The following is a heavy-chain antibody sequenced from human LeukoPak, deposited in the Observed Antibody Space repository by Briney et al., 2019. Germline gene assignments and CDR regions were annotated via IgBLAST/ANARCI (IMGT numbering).Heavy chain of an antibody. CDR3: ARVDRSFLFDY. J-gene: IGHJ4*02. CDR2: IYTSGST. Sequence: SETLSLTGTVSGASISSSSYYWSWIRQPAGKGLEWIARIYTSGSTNYNPSLKSRVTISVDTSKNQFSLKLSSVTAADTAVYYCARVDRSFLFDYWGQGTLVTVSS. D-gene: IGHD2/OR15-2a*01. CDR1: GASISSSSYY. V-gene: IGHV4-61*02.